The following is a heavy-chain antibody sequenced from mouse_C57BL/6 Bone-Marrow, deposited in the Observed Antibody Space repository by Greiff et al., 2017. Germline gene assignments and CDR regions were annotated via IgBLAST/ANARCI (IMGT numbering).Heavy chain of an antibody. Sequence: QVQLQQPGAELVKPGASVKMSCKASGYTFTSYWITWVKQRPGQGLEWIGDIYPTSGRTNYNEKFKSKAILTVDTSSNTAYMQLSSLTSEDSAVFYCARSGPLGRSFDYWGQCTTLTVSS. CDR2: IYPTSGRT. D-gene: IGHD4-1*01. CDR3: ARSGPLGRSFDY. CDR1: GYTFTSYW. J-gene: IGHJ2*01. V-gene: IGHV1-55*01.